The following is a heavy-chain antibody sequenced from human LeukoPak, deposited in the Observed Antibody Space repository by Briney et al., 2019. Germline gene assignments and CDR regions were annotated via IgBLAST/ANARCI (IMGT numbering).Heavy chain of an antibody. J-gene: IGHJ4*02. CDR1: GFTFSSYG. D-gene: IGHD2-2*01. CDR3: ANGLGYCSSTSCPDY. V-gene: IGHV3-30*02. CDR2: IRYDGSNK. Sequence: PGGSLRLSCAASGFTFSSYGMHWVRQAPGKGLEWVAFIRYDGSNKYYADSVKGRFTISRDNSKNTLYLQMNSLRAEDTAVYYCANGLGYCSSTSCPDYWGQGTLVTVSS.